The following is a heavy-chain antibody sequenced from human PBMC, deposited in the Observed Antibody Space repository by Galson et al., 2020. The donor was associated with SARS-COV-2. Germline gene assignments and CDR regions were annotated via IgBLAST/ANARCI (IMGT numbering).Heavy chain of an antibody. CDR1: GGSMSSFY. J-gene: IGHJ4*02. V-gene: IGHV4-59*01. CDR2: IYYSGTT. CDR3: ARGGWSLDY. Sequence: SETLSLTCTVSGGSMSSFYRSWIRQSPGKGLEWIGYIYYSGTTNYNPSLKSRVSISVDKYKNQFPLKLNSVTAADTAVYYCARGGWSLDYWGRGTLVTVSS.